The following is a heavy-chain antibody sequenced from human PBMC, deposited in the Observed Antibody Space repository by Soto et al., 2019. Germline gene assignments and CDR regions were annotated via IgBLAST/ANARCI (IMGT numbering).Heavy chain of an antibody. J-gene: IGHJ4*02. Sequence: QVQLQESGPGLVKPSETLSLTCTVSGGSISSYYWSWIRQPPGKGLEWIGYIYYSGSTNYNPSLKSRVTISVDTCKNQFSLKLSSVTAADTAVYYCARRYGLGSFDYWGQGTLVTVSS. D-gene: IGHD3-10*01. V-gene: IGHV4-59*08. CDR1: GGSISSYY. CDR2: IYYSGST. CDR3: ARRYGLGSFDY.